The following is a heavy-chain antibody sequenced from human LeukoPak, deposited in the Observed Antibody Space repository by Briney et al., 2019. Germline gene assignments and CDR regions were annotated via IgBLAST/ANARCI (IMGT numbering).Heavy chain of an antibody. Sequence: SETLSLTCTVSGGSISSSTYYWGWIRQPPGKGLEWIGSIYYSGSTYYSPSLKSRVTISVDKSKNQFSLKLSSVTAADTAVYYCARDNVAGRFYFDYWGQGTLVTVSS. V-gene: IGHV4-39*07. D-gene: IGHD3-3*01. CDR2: IYYSGST. J-gene: IGHJ4*02. CDR3: ARDNVAGRFYFDY. CDR1: GGSISSSTYY.